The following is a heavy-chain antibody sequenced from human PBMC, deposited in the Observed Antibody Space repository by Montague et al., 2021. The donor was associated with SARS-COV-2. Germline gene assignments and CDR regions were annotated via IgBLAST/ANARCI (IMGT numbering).Heavy chain of an antibody. CDR1: GGSFGDDH. V-gene: IGHV4-34*01. D-gene: IGHD3-22*01. CDR2: IRQSGRT. CDR3: ARGHLSVSMIVVVFTSASYYFDY. Sequence: ETLSLTCAVYGGSFGDDHWSRIRQPPGKGLEWIGNIRQSGRTNYNPSLKSRVTISVDTSKNQFSPKLTSVTAADTGLYFCARGHLSVSMIVVVFTSASYYFDYWGQGAQVTVSS. J-gene: IGHJ4*02.